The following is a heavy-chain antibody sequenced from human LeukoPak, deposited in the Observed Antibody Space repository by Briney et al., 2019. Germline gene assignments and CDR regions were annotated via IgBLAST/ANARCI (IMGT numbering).Heavy chain of an antibody. Sequence: GGSLRLSCAASGFTFSSYAMHWVRQAPGKGLEWVAVISYDGSNKYYADSVKGRFTISRDNSKNTLYLQMNSLRAEDTAVYYCARDNSGYDQYYFDYWGQGTLVTVSS. CDR3: ARDNSGYDQYYFDY. D-gene: IGHD5-12*01. V-gene: IGHV3-30-3*01. J-gene: IGHJ4*02. CDR1: GFTFSSYA. CDR2: ISYDGSNK.